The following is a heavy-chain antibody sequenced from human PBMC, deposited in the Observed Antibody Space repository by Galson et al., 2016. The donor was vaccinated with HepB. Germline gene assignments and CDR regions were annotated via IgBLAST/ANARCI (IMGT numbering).Heavy chain of an antibody. CDR3: AKYRDHSSGYYPLDY. V-gene: IGHV3-74*01. CDR1: GFTFSSYW. Sequence: SLRLSCAASGFTFSSYWMHWVRQAPGKGLVWVSRINSDGSSTIHADSVKGRFTISRDNSKNTVYLQMNSLRAEDTAVYYRAKYRDHSSGYYPLDYWGQGTQVTVSS. J-gene: IGHJ4*02. CDR2: INSDGSST. D-gene: IGHD3-22*01.